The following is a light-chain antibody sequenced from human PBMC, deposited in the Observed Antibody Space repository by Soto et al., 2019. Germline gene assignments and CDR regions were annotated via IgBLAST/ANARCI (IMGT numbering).Light chain of an antibody. CDR1: RSDVGGYYY. CDR3: QSYDSTLSARYV. Sequence: QSALTQPPSASGSPGQSVTISCTGTRSDVGGYYYVSWYQQHPGKAPKLIIYEVSKRPSGVPDRFSGSKSGTSASLAITGLQAEDEGDYYCQSYDSTLSARYVFGTGTKLTVL. CDR2: EVS. J-gene: IGLJ1*01. V-gene: IGLV2-8*01.